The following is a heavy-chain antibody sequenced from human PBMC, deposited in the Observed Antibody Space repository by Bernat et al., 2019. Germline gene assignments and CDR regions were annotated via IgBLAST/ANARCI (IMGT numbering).Heavy chain of an antibody. CDR1: GFTFSNAW. V-gene: IGHV3-15*07. J-gene: IGHJ6*02. CDR3: TTPTHYYDSSGYYSTYYYYYGMDV. D-gene: IGHD3-22*01. Sequence: EVQLVESGGGLVKPGGSLRLSCAASGFTFSNAWMNWVRQAPGKGLEWVGRIKSKTDGGTTDYAAPVKGRFTISRDDSKNTLYLQMNSLKTEDTAVYYCTTPTHYYDSSGYYSTYYYYYGMDVWAKGPRSPSP. CDR2: IKSKTDGGTT.